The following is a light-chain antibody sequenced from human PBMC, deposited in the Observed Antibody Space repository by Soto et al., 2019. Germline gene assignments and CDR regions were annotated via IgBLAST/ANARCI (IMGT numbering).Light chain of an antibody. CDR1: TIGRKS. J-gene: IGLJ2*01. Sequence: SYVLTQPPSVSVAPGQTARITCGGDTIGRKSVHWYQQKPGQAPVLVVYDDSDRPSGIPERFSGSNSGNTATLTISTVEAGDEADFYCQVWESSSNPVIFGGGTKLTVL. CDR2: DDS. CDR3: QVWESSSNPVI. V-gene: IGLV3-21*02.